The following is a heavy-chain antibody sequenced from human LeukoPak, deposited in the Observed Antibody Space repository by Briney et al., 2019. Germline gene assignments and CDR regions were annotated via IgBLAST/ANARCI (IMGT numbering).Heavy chain of an antibody. CDR3: AKDGGYYDIDY. Sequence: GSLRLSCAASGFTFSSYWMSWVRQAPGKGLEWVANIKQDGSEKYYVDSVKGRFTISRDNAKNTLYLQMNSLSAEDTAVYYCAKDGGYYDIDYWGQGTLVTVSS. CDR1: GFTFSSYW. J-gene: IGHJ4*02. V-gene: IGHV3-7*01. CDR2: IKQDGSEK. D-gene: IGHD3-22*01.